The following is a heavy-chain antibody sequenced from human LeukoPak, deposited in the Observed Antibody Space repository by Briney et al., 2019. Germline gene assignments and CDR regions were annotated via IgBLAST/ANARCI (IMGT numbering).Heavy chain of an antibody. D-gene: IGHD3-10*01. J-gene: IGHJ4*02. Sequence: PSETLSLTCTVSGGSISSGDYYWSWIRQPPGKGLEWIGYIYYSGSTYYSPSLKSRVAISVDTSKNQFSLKLSSVTAADTAVYYCASLCGSGSYSKLDYWGQGTLVTVSS. CDR2: IYYSGST. CDR1: GGSISSGDYY. V-gene: IGHV4-30-4*08. CDR3: ASLCGSGSYSKLDY.